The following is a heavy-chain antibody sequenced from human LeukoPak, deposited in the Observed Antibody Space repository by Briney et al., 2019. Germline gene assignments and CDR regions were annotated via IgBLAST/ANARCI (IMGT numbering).Heavy chain of an antibody. CDR3: ARDSNSDFWSGYYTNYFDY. Sequence: PGGSLRLSCAASGFTFSSYGMHWVRQAPGKGLEWVADISHDGRNTYYADSVKGRFTISRDNSKNTLYLQMNSLRTEDTAVYYCARDSNSDFWSGYYTNYFDYWGQGTLVTVSS. D-gene: IGHD3-3*01. CDR2: ISHDGRNT. V-gene: IGHV3-30*19. J-gene: IGHJ4*02. CDR1: GFTFSSYG.